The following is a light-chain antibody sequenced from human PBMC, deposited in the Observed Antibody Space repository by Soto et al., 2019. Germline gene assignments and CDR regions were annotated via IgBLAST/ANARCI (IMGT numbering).Light chain of an antibody. CDR3: QQTYSTPWT. CDR1: QSITSH. V-gene: IGKV1-39*01. Sequence: DIQMTQSPSSLSASVGDRITITCRASQSITSHLNWYQQKPGKAPKLLIYAASSLQSGVPSRFSSSGSGTDFTLTISSLQPEDFGTYYCQQTYSTPWTFGQGTKVEVK. J-gene: IGKJ1*01. CDR2: AAS.